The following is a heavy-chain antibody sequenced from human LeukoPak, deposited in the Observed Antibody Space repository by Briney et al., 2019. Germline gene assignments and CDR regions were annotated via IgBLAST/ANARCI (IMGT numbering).Heavy chain of an antibody. CDR1: GGSISSYY. CDR2: IYYSGST. D-gene: IGHD3-10*01. J-gene: IGHJ5*02. V-gene: IGHV4-59*01. CDR3: ARAEGIYNWFDP. Sequence: SETLSLTCTVSGGSISSYYWSWIRQPPGKGLEWIGYIYYSGSTNYNPSLKSRVTISVDTSKNQFSLKLTSVTAADTAVYYCARAEGIYNWFDPWGQGTLVTVSS.